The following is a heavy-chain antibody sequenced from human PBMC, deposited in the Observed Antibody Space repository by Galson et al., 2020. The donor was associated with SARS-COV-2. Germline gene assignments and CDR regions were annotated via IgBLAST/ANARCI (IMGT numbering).Heavy chain of an antibody. CDR1: GFTFSYYE. D-gene: IGHD1-26*01. CDR2: ISGSDGTI. J-gene: IGHJ6*03. CDR3: ARDRWELLSFYQYYMDV. Sequence: GESLKISCRTSGFTFSYYEMNWVRQTPGKGLEWVSYISGSDGTIYYADSVKGRFTISRDNAENSLFLQMNSLRAEDTAVYYCARDRWELLSFYQYYMDVWGKGTTVTISS. V-gene: IGHV3-48*03.